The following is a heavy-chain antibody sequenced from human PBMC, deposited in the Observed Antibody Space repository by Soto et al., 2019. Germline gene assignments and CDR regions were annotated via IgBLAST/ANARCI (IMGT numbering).Heavy chain of an antibody. D-gene: IGHD4-17*01. CDR3: ARYAAEVTTFFDQ. CDR1: GFIFNDYY. Sequence: GGSLRLSCAASGFIFNDYYMSWIRQAPGKGLEWLSNISGSSGSKKYADAGKGRFTISRDNAKKSLYLEMHSLRAEDTAMYYCARYAAEVTTFFDQWGQGTLVTVSS. CDR2: ISGSSGSK. J-gene: IGHJ4*02. V-gene: IGHV3-11*06.